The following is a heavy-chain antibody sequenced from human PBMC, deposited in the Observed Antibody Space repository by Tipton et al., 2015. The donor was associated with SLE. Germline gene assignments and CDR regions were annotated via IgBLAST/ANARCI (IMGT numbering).Heavy chain of an antibody. J-gene: IGHJ4*02. CDR3: ARQAGSFD. D-gene: IGHD2-15*01. CDR1: GFTVSSND. Sequence: SLRLSCAASGFTVSSNDMSWVRQAPGKGLEWVSYISSAGGTIYYADSVKGRFTISRDTAKNSLFLQMNSLRVEDTAVYYCARQAGSFDWGQGTLVTVSS. CDR2: ISSAGGTI. V-gene: IGHV3-48*03.